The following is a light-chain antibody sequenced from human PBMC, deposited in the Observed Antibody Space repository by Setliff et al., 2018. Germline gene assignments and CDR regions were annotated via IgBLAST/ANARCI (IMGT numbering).Light chain of an antibody. CDR2: EVT. V-gene: IGLV2-8*01. CDR1: SRDIGAYNS. Sequence: QSALSQPPSASGSPGQSLTISCTGTSRDIGAYNSVSWYQQHPGKAPKLLIYEVTKRPSGVPDRFSGSKSGNTASLTVSGPQADDEADYFCCSYAASYSPYVFGTGTKVTVL. J-gene: IGLJ1*01. CDR3: CSYAASYSPYV.